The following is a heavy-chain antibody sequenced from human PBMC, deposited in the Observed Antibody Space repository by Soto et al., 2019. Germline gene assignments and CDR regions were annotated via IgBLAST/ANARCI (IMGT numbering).Heavy chain of an antibody. J-gene: IGHJ4*02. D-gene: IGHD5-12*01. CDR2: INHSGST. CDR1: GGSFSGYY. CDR3: ARGVNRGRGYDYGRWYAY. Sequence: SETLSLTCAVYGGSFSGYYWSWIRQPPGKGLEWIGEINHSGSTNYNPSLKSRVTISVDTSKNQFSLKLSSVTAADTAVYYCARGVNRGRGYDYGRWYAYWGQGTLVTVS. V-gene: IGHV4-34*01.